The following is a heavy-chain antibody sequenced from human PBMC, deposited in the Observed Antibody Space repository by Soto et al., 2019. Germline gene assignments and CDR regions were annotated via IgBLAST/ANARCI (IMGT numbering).Heavy chain of an antibody. Sequence: QVQLQESGPGLVKPSQTLSLTCTVSGGSISSGGYYWSWIRQHPGKGLEWIGYIYYSGSTYYNPSLKSRVTISVDTSKNQFSLKLSSVTAADTAVYYCARDTNSGTCSSGGSCYSGHWFDPWGQGTLVTVSS. CDR2: IYYSGST. CDR3: ARDTNSGTCSSGGSCYSGHWFDP. J-gene: IGHJ5*02. V-gene: IGHV4-31*03. D-gene: IGHD2-15*01. CDR1: GGSISSGGYY.